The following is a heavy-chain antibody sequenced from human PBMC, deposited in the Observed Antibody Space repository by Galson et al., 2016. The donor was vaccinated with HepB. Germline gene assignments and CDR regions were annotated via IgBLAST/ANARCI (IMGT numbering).Heavy chain of an antibody. Sequence: SVKVSCKVSGYTLTELSLHWVRQAPGKGLEWMGGFDPKHGEAIYAQRFQGRVTITADESTSTAYMNLNSLRSEDTAVYYCANSDYSNGWFRTAFDSWGQGTLVTVSS. CDR3: ANSDYSNGWFRTAFDS. D-gene: IGHD6-19*01. CDR1: GYTLTELS. CDR2: FDPKHGEA. J-gene: IGHJ4*02. V-gene: IGHV1-24*01.